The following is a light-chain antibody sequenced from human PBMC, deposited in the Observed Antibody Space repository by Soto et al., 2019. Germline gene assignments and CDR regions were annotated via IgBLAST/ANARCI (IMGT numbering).Light chain of an antibody. Sequence: EIVLTQSPGTLSLSPGDRATLSCRASQTVSSSYLAWYQQQPGQAPRLLIYGTSSRATGIPDRFSGSGSGTDFTLTISRLEPEDFGVYYCQQFGSSRWTFGQGTKVDI. V-gene: IGKV3-20*01. CDR2: GTS. CDR1: QTVSSSY. J-gene: IGKJ1*01. CDR3: QQFGSSRWT.